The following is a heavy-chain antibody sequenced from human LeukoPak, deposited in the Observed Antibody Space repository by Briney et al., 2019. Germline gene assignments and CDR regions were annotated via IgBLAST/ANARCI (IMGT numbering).Heavy chain of an antibody. J-gene: IGHJ4*02. CDR2: INHSGST. V-gene: IGHV4-34*01. CDR1: GGSFSGYH. Sequence: SETLSLTCAVYGGSFSGYHWSWIRQPPGKGLEWIGEINHSGSTNYNPSLKSRVTISVDTSKNQFSLKLSSVTAADTAVYYCARGIALDYWGQGTLVTVSS. CDR3: ARGIALDY. D-gene: IGHD6-13*01.